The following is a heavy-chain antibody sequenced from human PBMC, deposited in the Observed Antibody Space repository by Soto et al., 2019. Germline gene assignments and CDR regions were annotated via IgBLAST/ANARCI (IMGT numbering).Heavy chain of an antibody. V-gene: IGHV3-74*01. Sequence: GGSLRLSCAASGFTFSSYWMHWVRQAPGKGLVWVSRINSDGSSTSYADSVKGRFTISRDNAKNTLYLQMNSLRAEDTAVYYCARVLRGASMITFGGVITQYGMDVWGQGTTVTVSS. J-gene: IGHJ6*02. CDR2: INSDGSST. D-gene: IGHD3-16*02. CDR1: GFTFSSYW. CDR3: ARVLRGASMITFGGVITQYGMDV.